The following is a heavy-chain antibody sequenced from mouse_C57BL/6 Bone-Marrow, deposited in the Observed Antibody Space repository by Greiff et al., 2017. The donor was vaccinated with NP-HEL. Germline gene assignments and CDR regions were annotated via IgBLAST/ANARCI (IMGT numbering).Heavy chain of an antibody. D-gene: IGHD3-2*02. CDR3: ARHGSGSDY. J-gene: IGHJ2*01. CDR2: ISSGGSYT. CDR1: GFTFSSYG. Sequence: EVMLVESGGDLVKPGGSLKLSCAASGFTFSSYGMSWVRQTPDKRLEWVATISSGGSYTYYPDSVKGRFTISRDNAKNTLYLQMSSLKSEDTARYYCARHGSGSDYWGQGTTLTVSS. V-gene: IGHV5-6*01.